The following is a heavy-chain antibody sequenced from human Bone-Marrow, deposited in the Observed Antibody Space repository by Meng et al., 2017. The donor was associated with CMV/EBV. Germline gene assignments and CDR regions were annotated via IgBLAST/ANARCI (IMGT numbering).Heavy chain of an antibody. J-gene: IGHJ6*02. CDR3: ARGLTIFDYYYGMDV. CDR1: GYTFTSYD. Sequence: SVKVSCKASGYTFTSYDINWVRQATGQGLEWMGWMNPNSGNTGYAQKFQGRVTMTRNTSISTAYMELSSVTAADTAVYYCARGLTIFDYYYGMDVWGQGTTVTVSS. V-gene: IGHV1-8*01. D-gene: IGHD3-3*01. CDR2: MNPNSGNT.